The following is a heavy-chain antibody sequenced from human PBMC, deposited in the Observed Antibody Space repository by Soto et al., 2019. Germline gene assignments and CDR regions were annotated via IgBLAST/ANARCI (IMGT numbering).Heavy chain of an antibody. V-gene: IGHV3-23*01. CDR3: AKGRGGSGSLTPRVDF. CDR2: VSGGGDTT. Sequence: EVQLLESGGGLVQPGWSLRLSCAASGFTFNNYAMTWVRQAPGKGLEWVSAVSGGGDTTSYADSVKGRFTVSRDGSKNTLYLQMSSLRAEDTALYSCAKGRGGSGSLTPRVDFWGQGTLVTVSS. J-gene: IGHJ4*02. D-gene: IGHD3-10*01. CDR1: GFTFNNYA.